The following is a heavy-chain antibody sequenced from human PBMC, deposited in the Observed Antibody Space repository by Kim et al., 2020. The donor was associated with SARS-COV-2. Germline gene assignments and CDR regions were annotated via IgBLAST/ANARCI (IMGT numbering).Heavy chain of an antibody. Sequence: GGSLRLSCAASGFTFGSYWMSWVRQAPGKGLEWVASVKEDGSDKFYLESVRGRFTISRDNAKNSLYLQMDTLRAEDTAVYYCARGNLPTDYYFDYWGQGT. CDR1: GFTFGSYW. D-gene: IGHD2-2*01. CDR3: ARGNLPTDYYFDY. J-gene: IGHJ4*02. V-gene: IGHV3-7*01. CDR2: VKEDGSDK.